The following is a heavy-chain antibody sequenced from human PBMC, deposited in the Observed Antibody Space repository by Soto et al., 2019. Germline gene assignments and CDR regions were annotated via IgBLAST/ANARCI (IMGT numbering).Heavy chain of an antibody. CDR1: GGSISSSSHY. J-gene: IGHJ5*02. CDR3: ARHSGYCSGGSCYSLGWFDP. V-gene: IGHV4-39*01. Sequence: SETLSLTCTVSGGSISSSSHYWGWIRQPPGKGLEWIGIIYYSGSTYYNPSLKSRVTISVDTSKNQFFLKLSSVTASDTAVYYCARHSGYCSGGSCYSLGWFDPWGQGTLVTVSS. D-gene: IGHD2-15*01. CDR2: IYYSGST.